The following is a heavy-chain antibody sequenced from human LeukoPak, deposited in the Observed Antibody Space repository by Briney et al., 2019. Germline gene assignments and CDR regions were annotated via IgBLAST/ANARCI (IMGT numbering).Heavy chain of an antibody. V-gene: IGHV1-46*01. J-gene: IGHJ6*02. CDR3: AKSKGRMDV. Sequence: ASVKVSCKASGYTFTIYYMRWVRQAPGQGLEWMGIIDPSGGSTSYAQKFQGRVTMTRDTSKSTVYMELSSLTSEDTAVYYCAKSKGRMDVWGQGTTVTVSS. CDR1: GYTFTIYY. CDR2: IDPSGGST.